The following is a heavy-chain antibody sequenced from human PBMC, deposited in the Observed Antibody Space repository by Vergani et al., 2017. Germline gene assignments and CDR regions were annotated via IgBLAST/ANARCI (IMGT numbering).Heavy chain of an antibody. J-gene: IGHJ6*03. CDR1: GFTFSTYS. CDR3: ARDFLTRVTTLDYYYMGV. V-gene: IGHV3-48*01. D-gene: IGHD1-1*01. Sequence: EVQLVESGGGLVQPGGSLRLTCAASGFTFSTYSMNWVRQAPGKGLEWISFISSSSGNIFYADSVKGRFTISRDNSKNTLYLEMNALRAEDTAVYYCARDFLTRVTTLDYYYMGVWGKGTTVTVSS. CDR2: ISSSSGNI.